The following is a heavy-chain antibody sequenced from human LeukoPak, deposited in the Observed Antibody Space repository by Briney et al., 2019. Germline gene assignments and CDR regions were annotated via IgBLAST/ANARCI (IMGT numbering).Heavy chain of an antibody. CDR1: GFTFSSYG. D-gene: IGHD6-13*01. J-gene: IGHJ4*02. CDR3: VKDNKGIAAADDY. CDR2: ISGSGGST. V-gene: IGHV3-23*01. Sequence: GGSLRLSCAASGFTFSSYGMSWVRQAPGKGLEWVSSISGSGGSTYYADSVEGRFTISRDNYKNTLYLQINSLRAEETAVYYCVKDNKGIAAADDYWGQGTLVTVSS.